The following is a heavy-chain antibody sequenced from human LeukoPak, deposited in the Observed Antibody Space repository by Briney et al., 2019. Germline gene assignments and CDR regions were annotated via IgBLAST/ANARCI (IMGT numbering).Heavy chain of an antibody. D-gene: IGHD4-17*01. J-gene: IGHJ1*01. V-gene: IGHV4-39*07. CDR3: AGILYGDYTLEYFQH. Sequence: SETLSLTCTVSGGSISSSSYYWGWIRQPPGKGLEWIGSIYYSGSTYYNPSLKSRVTISVDTSKNQFSLKLSSVTAADTAVYYCAGILYGDYTLEYFQHWGQGTLVTVSS. CDR1: GGSISSSSYY. CDR2: IYYSGST.